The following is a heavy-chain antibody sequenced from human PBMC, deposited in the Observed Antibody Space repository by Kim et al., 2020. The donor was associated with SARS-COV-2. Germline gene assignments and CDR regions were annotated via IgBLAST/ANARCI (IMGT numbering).Heavy chain of an antibody. CDR2: ISVYNANT. Sequence: ASVNVSCKASGYTFTSYGISWLRQAPGQGLEWMGWISVYNANTNYAQNLQARLTMTTDTSTSTAYMELRSLTSDDTAVYYCARDPAYDSSVYAADYWGQGTLVTVSS. CDR1: GYTFTSYG. D-gene: IGHD3-22*01. V-gene: IGHV1-18*01. J-gene: IGHJ4*02. CDR3: ARDPAYDSSVYAADY.